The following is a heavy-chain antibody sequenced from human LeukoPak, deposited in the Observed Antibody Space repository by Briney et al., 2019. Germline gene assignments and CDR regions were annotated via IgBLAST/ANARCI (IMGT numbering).Heavy chain of an antibody. CDR1: DGSVSSGTYY. Sequence: PSETLSLTCTISDGSVSSGTYYWGWIRQSPGKGLEWIGSIHYSGSSYYNPSLKSRAAIFVDTSRDQVSMDLSYVTAADTALYYCVRHISANTGYFDFCGQGTLVTVSS. CDR3: VRHISANTGYFDF. CDR2: IHYSGSS. J-gene: IGHJ4*02. V-gene: IGHV4-39*01.